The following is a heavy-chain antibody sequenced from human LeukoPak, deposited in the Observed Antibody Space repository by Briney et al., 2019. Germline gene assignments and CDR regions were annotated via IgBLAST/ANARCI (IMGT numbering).Heavy chain of an antibody. CDR3: ARIIAVAGVVDY. J-gene: IGHJ4*02. D-gene: IGHD6-19*01. CDR1: GFTVSSNY. CDR2: IYSGGST. V-gene: IGHV3-66*01. Sequence: VQPGGSLRLPCAASGFTVSSNYMSWVRQAPGKGLEWVSVIYSGGSTYYADSVKGRFTISRDNSKNTLYLQMNSLRAEDTAVYYCARIIAVAGVVDYWGQGTLVTVSS.